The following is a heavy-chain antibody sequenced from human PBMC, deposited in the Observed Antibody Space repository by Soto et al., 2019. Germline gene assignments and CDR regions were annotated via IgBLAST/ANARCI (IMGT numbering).Heavy chain of an antibody. CDR2: ISWNSGSI. D-gene: IGHD6-19*01. CDR3: ATAGYSSGWFRLDY. Sequence: EVQLVESGGGLVQPGRSLRLSCAASGFTFDDYAMHWVRQAPGKGLEWVSGISWNSGSIGYADSVKGRFTISRDNAKNSLYLPMNSLSAEDTALYYCATAGYSSGWFRLDYWGQGTLVTVSS. J-gene: IGHJ4*02. V-gene: IGHV3-9*01. CDR1: GFTFDDYA.